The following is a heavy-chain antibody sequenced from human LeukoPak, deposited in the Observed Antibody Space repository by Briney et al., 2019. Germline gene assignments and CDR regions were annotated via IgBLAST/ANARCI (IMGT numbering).Heavy chain of an antibody. Sequence: SETLSLTCTVSGGSISSSSYYWGWIRQPPGKGLEWIGSIYYSGSTYYNPSLKSRVTISVDTSKNQFSLKLSSVTAADTAVYYCARRFSGHASPEGVWSDPWGQGTLVTVSS. CDR2: IYYSGST. D-gene: IGHD2-15*01. CDR3: ARRFSGHASPEGVWSDP. CDR1: GGSISSSSYY. V-gene: IGHV4-39*01. J-gene: IGHJ5*02.